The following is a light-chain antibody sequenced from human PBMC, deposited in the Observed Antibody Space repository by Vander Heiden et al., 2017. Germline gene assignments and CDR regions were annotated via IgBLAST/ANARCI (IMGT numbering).Light chain of an antibody. CDR2: EGS. J-gene: IGLJ2*01. CDR1: SSDGGSYNL. Sequence: QSALTQPASVSASPGQAITISCTGSSSDGGSYNLVSWYQQHPGKAPKLMIYEGSNRTSGVPNRFSGSKSGNTASLTISRLQAEAEADYYCCSYAGSSTPVVFGGGTKLTVL. V-gene: IGLV2-23*01. CDR3: CSYAGSSTPVV.